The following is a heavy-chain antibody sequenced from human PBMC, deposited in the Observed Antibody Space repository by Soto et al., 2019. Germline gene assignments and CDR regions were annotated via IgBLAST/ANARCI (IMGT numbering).Heavy chain of an antibody. J-gene: IGHJ4*02. D-gene: IGHD3-22*01. Sequence: GGSLRLSCAASGFTFSDYYMSWIRQAPGKGLEWVSYISSSDTIISYADSVKGRFTISRDNAKNSLYLQMNSLRAEDTAVYYCARDLGYYDSSGYFDYWGQGTLVTVPS. CDR2: ISSSDTII. CDR3: ARDLGYYDSSGYFDY. V-gene: IGHV3-11*01. CDR1: GFTFSDYY.